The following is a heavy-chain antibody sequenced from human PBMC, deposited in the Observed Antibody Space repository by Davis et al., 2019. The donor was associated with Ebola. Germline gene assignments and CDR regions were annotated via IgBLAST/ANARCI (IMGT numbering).Heavy chain of an antibody. CDR1: GFTFSRYW. Sequence: ESLKTPCTSSGFTFSRYWMHWVRQAPGKGLVWISRINSDGSSTRYADSVKGRFTISRDNAKNTLYLQMNSLRAEDTAVYYCATYYYDSSGYSPWGQGTLVTGSS. CDR3: ATYYYDSSGYSP. D-gene: IGHD3-22*01. V-gene: IGHV3-74*01. J-gene: IGHJ5*02. CDR2: INSDGSST.